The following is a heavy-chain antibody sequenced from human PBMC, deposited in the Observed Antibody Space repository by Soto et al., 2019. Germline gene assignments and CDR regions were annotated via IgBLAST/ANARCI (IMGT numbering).Heavy chain of an antibody. CDR2: MNGAASST. J-gene: IGHJ6*02. CDR3: ARGGADHYNNGLDV. Sequence: SESGGGLVQPGGSLTLSCAASGFTLSYAMTWVRQPPGKELEWVASMNGAASSTSYADSVKGRFTTSRDKFRNTQYLEMHMLRPDDTAVYYCARGGADHYNNGLDVWGLGTTVIVSS. D-gene: IGHD1-20*01. CDR1: GFTLSYA. V-gene: IGHV3-23*05.